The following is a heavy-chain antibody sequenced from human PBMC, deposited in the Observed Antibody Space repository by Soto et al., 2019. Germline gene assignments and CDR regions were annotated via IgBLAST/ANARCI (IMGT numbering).Heavy chain of an antibody. D-gene: IGHD3-9*01. Sequence: GGSLRLSCSASGFTFSEYSMHWVRQAPGKRLQYVSTISSDGDITYYADSVKGRFTISRDNSKNTLYLQMNSLRPEDTAVYYCVKVSTFYDILTGHYSTKFFVPWCQGTLVTVS. CDR1: GFTFSEYS. J-gene: IGHJ5*02. CDR3: VKVSTFYDILTGHYSTKFFVP. CDR2: ISSDGDIT. V-gene: IGHV3-64D*06.